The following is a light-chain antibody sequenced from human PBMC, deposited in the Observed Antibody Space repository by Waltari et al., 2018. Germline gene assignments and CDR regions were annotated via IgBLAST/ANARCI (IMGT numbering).Light chain of an antibody. CDR2: EVT. J-gene: IGLJ3*02. CDR3: CSYAGSSTWV. CDR1: SRDVGRYTL. Sequence: QSALTQPASVSGSPGQPITIPRTATSRDVGRYTLLSWYQQHPGKAPKLVIYEVTKRPSGVSTRFSGSKSGNTASLTISGLQAEDEADYCCCSYAGSSTWVFGGGTKLTVL. V-gene: IGLV2-23*02.